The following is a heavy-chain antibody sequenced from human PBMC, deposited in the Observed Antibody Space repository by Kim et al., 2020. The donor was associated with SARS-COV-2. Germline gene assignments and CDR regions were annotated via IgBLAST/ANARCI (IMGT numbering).Heavy chain of an antibody. CDR3: ARVMAAPGPALYYYQGMDV. V-gene: IGHV3-53*01. J-gene: IGHJ6*02. D-gene: IGHD6-13*01. Sequence: KGRFPISRDNSKNTLYLQMNSLRAEDTALYYCARVMAAPGPALYYYQGMDVWGQGTTVTVPS.